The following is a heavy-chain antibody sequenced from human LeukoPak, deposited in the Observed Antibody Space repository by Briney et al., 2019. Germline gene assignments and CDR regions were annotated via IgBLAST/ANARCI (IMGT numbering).Heavy chain of an antibody. CDR3: ARDRVRGVMAAFEI. Sequence: SETLSLTCTVSGGSISSYYWIWIRQPPGKGLEWIGYIYSSGSTNYNPSLESRVTISVDTSKNQFSLKLSSVTAADTAVYYCARDRVRGVMAAFEIWGQGTMVTVSS. CDR1: GGSISSYY. D-gene: IGHD3-10*01. J-gene: IGHJ3*02. V-gene: IGHV4-59*01. CDR2: IYSSGST.